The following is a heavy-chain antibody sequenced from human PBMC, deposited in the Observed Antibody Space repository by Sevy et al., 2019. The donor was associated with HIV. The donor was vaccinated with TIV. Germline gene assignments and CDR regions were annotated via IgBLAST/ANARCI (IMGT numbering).Heavy chain of an antibody. CDR1: GFTFSNFG. J-gene: IGHJ4*02. CDR2: IRYDGSDK. D-gene: IGHD2-15*01. V-gene: IGHV3-30*02. Sequence: GVSLRLSCTASGFTFSNFGMHWVRQVPGKGLEWVTFIRYDGSDKYYAASVKGRFTISRDDSKNTLYLQMDSLRAEDTAIYYCAKDLAGPARRYFDYWGQGTLVTVSS. CDR3: AKDLAGPARRYFDY.